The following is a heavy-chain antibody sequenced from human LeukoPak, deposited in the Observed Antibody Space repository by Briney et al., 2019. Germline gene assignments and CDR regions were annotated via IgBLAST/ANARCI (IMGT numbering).Heavy chain of an antibody. Sequence: GESLKISCKASGYSFTSYWIGWVRQMPEKGLERMGIIYPGDSDTRYSPSFQGQVTISADKSISTAYLQWSSLKASDTAMYYCARGRSSGYYTEDAFDIWGQGTMVAVSS. J-gene: IGHJ3*02. CDR2: IYPGDSDT. CDR3: ARGRSSGYYTEDAFDI. D-gene: IGHD3-22*01. V-gene: IGHV5-51*01. CDR1: GYSFTSYW.